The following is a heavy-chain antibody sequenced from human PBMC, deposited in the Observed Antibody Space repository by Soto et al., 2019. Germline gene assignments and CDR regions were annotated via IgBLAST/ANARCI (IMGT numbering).Heavy chain of an antibody. CDR3: ASWGQDYRSRGSCSSQANSYGMDL. V-gene: IGHV1-2*02. CDR1: GYTFTDHY. CDR2: INPKSGGT. D-gene: IGHD2-15*01. J-gene: IGHJ6*01. Sequence: ASVKVSCKSSGYTFTDHYIHWVRQAPGPGPEWMGWINPKSGGTNYAQKFQGRVTMTRDTSISTAYLDLSGLSSNDTAMYFCASWGQDYRSRGSCSSQANSYGMDLWGQGTTVTVSS.